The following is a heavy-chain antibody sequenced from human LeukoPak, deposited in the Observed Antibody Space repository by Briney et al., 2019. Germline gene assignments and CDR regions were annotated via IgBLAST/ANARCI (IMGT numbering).Heavy chain of an antibody. D-gene: IGHD6-19*01. CDR2: INPNSGGT. J-gene: IGHJ4*02. Sequence: ASVKVSCKASGYTFTGYYMHWVRQAPGQGLEWMGWINPNSGGTNYAQKFQGRVTMTRDTSISTAYMELSRLRSDDTAVYYCARAGIIAVAGFDYWGQGTLVTVSS. CDR3: ARAGIIAVAGFDY. CDR1: GYTFTGYY. V-gene: IGHV1-2*02.